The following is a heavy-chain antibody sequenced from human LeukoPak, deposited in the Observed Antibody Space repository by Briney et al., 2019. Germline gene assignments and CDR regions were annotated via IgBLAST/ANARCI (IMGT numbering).Heavy chain of an antibody. CDR2: IYYSGST. CDR1: GGSISSYY. CDR3: ARSAMSDI. Sequence: PSETLSLTCTVSGGSISSYYWSWIRQPPGKGLEWIGYIYYSGSTNYNPSLKSRVTISVDTSKNQFSLKLSSVTAADTAVYYCARSAMSDIWGQGTMVTVSS. V-gene: IGHV4-59*01. J-gene: IGHJ3*02.